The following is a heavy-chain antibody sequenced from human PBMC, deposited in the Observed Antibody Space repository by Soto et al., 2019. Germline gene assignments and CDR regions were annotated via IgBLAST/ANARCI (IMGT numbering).Heavy chain of an antibody. J-gene: IGHJ5*02. CDR3: ARDPDFWSGYSS. CDR1: GGSISSGDYY. V-gene: IGHV4-30-4*01. Sequence: SETLSLTCTVSGGSISSGDYYWSWIRQPPGKGLEWIGYIYYSGSTYYNPSLKSRVTISVDTSKNQLSLKLSSVTAADTAVYYCARDPDFWSGYSSWGQGTLVTVSS. D-gene: IGHD3-3*01. CDR2: IYYSGST.